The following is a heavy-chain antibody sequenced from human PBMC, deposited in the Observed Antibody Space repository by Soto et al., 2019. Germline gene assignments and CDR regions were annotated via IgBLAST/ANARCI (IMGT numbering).Heavy chain of an antibody. CDR3: ARRIAAAGRSYFDY. Sequence: SETLSLTCTVSGGSISSSSYYWGWIRQPPGKGLEWIGSIYYSGSTYYNPSLKSRVTISVDTSKNQFSLKLSSVTAADTAVYYCARRIAAAGRSYFDYWGQGTLVTVSS. CDR1: GGSISSSSYY. V-gene: IGHV4-39*01. D-gene: IGHD6-13*01. J-gene: IGHJ4*02. CDR2: IYYSGST.